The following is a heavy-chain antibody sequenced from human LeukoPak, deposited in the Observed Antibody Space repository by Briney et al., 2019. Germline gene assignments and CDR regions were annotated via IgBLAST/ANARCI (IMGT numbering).Heavy chain of an antibody. V-gene: IGHV1-24*01. CDR2: FDPEDGET. CDR3: ATVGRRGGWYGAFDY. D-gene: IGHD6-19*01. CDR1: GYTLTELS. Sequence: ASVKVSCKVSGYTLTELSMHWVRQAPGKGLEWMGGFDPEDGETIYAQKFQGRVTMTEDTSTDTAYMELSSLRSEDTAVYYCATVGRRGGWYGAFDYWAREPWSPSPQ. J-gene: IGHJ4*02.